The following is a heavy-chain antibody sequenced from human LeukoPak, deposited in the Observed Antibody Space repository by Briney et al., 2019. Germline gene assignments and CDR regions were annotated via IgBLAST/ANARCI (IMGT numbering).Heavy chain of an antibody. D-gene: IGHD3-22*01. CDR1: RFTVSSNY. J-gene: IGHJ4*02. V-gene: IGHV3-23*01. Sequence: GGSLRLSCAASRFTVSSNYMGWVRQAPGKGLEWVSAISGSGGSTYYADSVKGRFTISRDNSKNTLYLQMNSLRAEDTAVYYCAKGNYQYYYDSSGYYAPFDYWGQGTLVTVSS. CDR2: ISGSGGST. CDR3: AKGNYQYYYDSSGYYAPFDY.